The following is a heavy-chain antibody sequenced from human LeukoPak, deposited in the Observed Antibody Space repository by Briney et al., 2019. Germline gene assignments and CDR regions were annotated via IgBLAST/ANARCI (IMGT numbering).Heavy chain of an antibody. Sequence: SKTLSLTCTVSGGSISSYYWSWIRQPPGKGLEWIGNIYDSGSTNYNPSLKSRVTISVDTPKNQCSLKLSSVTAADTAVYYCARQSISGSSLSYFDYWGQGTLVNASS. CDR1: GGSISSYY. D-gene: IGHD3-22*01. CDR2: IYDSGST. V-gene: IGHV4-59*01. J-gene: IGHJ4*02. CDR3: ARQSISGSSLSYFDY.